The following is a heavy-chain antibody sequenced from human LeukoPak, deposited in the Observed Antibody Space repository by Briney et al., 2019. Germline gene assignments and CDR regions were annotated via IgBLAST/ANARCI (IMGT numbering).Heavy chain of an antibody. Sequence: ASVKVSCKASGYTFTSYGISWVRQAPGQGLEWMGWISAYNGNTNYAQKLQGRVTMTTDTSTSTAYMELRSLRPDDTAVYYCARDHHYGSGSYSPYFDYWGQGTLVTVSS. V-gene: IGHV1-18*01. CDR3: ARDHHYGSGSYSPYFDY. J-gene: IGHJ4*02. D-gene: IGHD3-10*01. CDR2: ISAYNGNT. CDR1: GYTFTSYG.